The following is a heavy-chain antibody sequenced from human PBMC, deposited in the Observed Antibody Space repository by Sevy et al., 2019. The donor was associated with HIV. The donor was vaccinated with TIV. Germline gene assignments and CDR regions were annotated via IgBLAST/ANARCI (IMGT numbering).Heavy chain of an antibody. J-gene: IGHJ6*02. CDR3: AREVPASLYGMDV. CDR2: IRTAGDT. V-gene: IGHV3-13*01. Sequence: GGSLRLSCAASGFTLSSYDIHWVRQAPGKGLEWVSVIRTAGDTHYPDSVKGRFTISRENAKNSLYLQMNSLRAGDTAVYYCAREVPASLYGMDVWGQGTTVTVSS. CDR1: GFTLSSYD.